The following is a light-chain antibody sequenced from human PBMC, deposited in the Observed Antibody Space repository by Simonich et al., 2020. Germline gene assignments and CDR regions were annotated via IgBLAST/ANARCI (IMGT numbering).Light chain of an antibody. CDR2: CNS. CDR1: SSNIGAGYD. Sequence: QSVLTQPPSVSGAPGQRVTISCTGRSSNIGAGYDVHWYQQLPGTAPKLLIFCNSNRPAGVPDRFSGSKSGTSASLAITGLQAEDEADYYCQSYDSSLSGFWVFGGGTKLTVL. V-gene: IGLV1-40*01. CDR3: QSYDSSLSGFWV. J-gene: IGLJ3*02.